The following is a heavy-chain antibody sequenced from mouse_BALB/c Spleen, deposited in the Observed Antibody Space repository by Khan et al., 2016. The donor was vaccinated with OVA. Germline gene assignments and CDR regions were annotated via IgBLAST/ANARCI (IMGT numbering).Heavy chain of an antibody. CDR3: ARMARTIN. CDR1: GFTLSSYG. J-gene: IGHJ2*01. Sequence: EVELVESGGGLVQPGGPLKLSCAASGFTLSSYGLPWVRQTPDKRRDLFATIISNGGSTYYPDSVKGRFTISRDNAKNTLYLQMSSLKSEDTAMYYCARMARTINWGQGTTLTVSS. V-gene: IGHV5-6-3*01. CDR2: IISNGGST.